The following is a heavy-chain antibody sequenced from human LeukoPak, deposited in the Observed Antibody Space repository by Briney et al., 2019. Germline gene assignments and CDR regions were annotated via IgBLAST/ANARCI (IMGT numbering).Heavy chain of an antibody. J-gene: IGHJ4*02. D-gene: IGHD3-3*01. Sequence: SETLSLICAVYGGSFSGYYWSWIRQPPGKGLEWIGEINHSGSTNYNPSLKSRVTISVDTSKNQFSLKLSSVTAADTAVYYCAREGEWLLYYWGQGTLVTVSS. V-gene: IGHV4-34*01. CDR2: INHSGST. CDR3: AREGEWLLYY. CDR1: GGSFSGYY.